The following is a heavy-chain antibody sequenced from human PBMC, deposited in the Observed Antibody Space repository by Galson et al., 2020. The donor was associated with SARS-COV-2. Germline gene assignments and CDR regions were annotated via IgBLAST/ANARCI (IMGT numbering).Heavy chain of an antibody. CDR3: AKGGDCTSSSCYRFHR. J-gene: IGHJ5*02. CDR2: ISYDGSNR. V-gene: IGHV3-30*02. Sequence: GESLKISCAASGFIFSHYGMHWVRQAPGKGLEWVASISYDGSNRYYAGSVKGRLTISRDNSKNTVFLQMNSLRTKDTAAYFCAKGGDCTSSSCYRFHRWGQGILVAVSS. D-gene: IGHD2-2*01. CDR1: GFIFSHYG.